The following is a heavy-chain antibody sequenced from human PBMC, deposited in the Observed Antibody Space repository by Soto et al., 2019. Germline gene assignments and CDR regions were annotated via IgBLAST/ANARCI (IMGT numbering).Heavy chain of an antibody. CDR1: GFTFSTYW. J-gene: IGHJ4*02. V-gene: IGHV3-7*01. CDR2: IKQDGSNK. CDR3: ARDSVDY. Sequence: PGGSLRLSCAASGFTFSTYWMSWVRQAPGKGLEWVANIKQDGSNKYYADSVKGRFTISRDNSKNTLYLQMNSLRAEDTAVYYCARDSVDYWGQGTLVTVSS.